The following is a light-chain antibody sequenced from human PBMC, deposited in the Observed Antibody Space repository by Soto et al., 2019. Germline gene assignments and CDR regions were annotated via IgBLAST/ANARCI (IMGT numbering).Light chain of an antibody. J-gene: IGLJ1*01. CDR1: SSDVGNNNY. CDR2: DVT. Sequence: QSVLTHPASVSGSPGQSLTISCTGTSSDVGNNNYVSWYQQNPGKAPKVMICDVTNRPSGVSNRFSGSKSGNTASLTISGLQAEDEADYYCSSFTGSSYVFGTGTKVTVL. V-gene: IGLV2-14*01. CDR3: SSFTGSSYV.